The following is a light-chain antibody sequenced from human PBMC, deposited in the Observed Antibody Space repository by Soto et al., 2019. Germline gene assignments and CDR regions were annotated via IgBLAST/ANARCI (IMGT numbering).Light chain of an antibody. J-gene: IGLJ1*01. CDR3: CLYVGATTYV. V-gene: IGLV2-23*01. CDR1: SGYVGTYSL. Sequence: QSALAQPASVSGSPGQSITISCTGASGYVGTYSLVSWYQQHPGKAPKVVIYEGHKRPSGVPDRFSGSTSVNTASLTISGLQTHDEAAYYCCLYVGATTYVFGTGTKVTVL. CDR2: EGH.